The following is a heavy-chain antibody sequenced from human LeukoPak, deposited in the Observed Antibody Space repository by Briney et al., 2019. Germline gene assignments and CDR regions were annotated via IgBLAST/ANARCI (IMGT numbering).Heavy chain of an antibody. Sequence: ASVKVSCKASGYTFTSYYMHWVRQAPGQGLERMGIINPSGGSTSYAQKFQGRVTMTRDTSTSTVYMELSSLRSEDTAVYYCASQSGLQQLAKNHLAYWGQGTLVTVSS. CDR2: INPSGGST. V-gene: IGHV1-46*01. CDR1: GYTFTSYY. CDR3: ASQSGLQQLAKNHLAY. J-gene: IGHJ4*02. D-gene: IGHD6-13*01.